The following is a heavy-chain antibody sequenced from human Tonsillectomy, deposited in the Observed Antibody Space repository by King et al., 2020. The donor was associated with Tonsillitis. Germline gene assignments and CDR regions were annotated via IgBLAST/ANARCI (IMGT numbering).Heavy chain of an antibody. D-gene: IGHD3-16*01. V-gene: IGHV3-74*01. J-gene: IGHJ4*02. CDR2: IDSGGAGT. Sequence: VQLVESGGGLVQPGGSLRLSCAASGFTFTDYWMHWVRQAPGKGLVWVSRIDSGGAGTIYADSLKGRFTISRDNAKNTLYLQMNSLSDEDTAVYYCARGGPDPAFDFWGQGTLVPVSS. CDR1: GFTFTDYW. CDR3: ARGGPDPAFDF.